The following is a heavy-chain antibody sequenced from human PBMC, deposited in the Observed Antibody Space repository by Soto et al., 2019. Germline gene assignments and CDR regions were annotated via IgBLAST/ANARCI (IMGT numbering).Heavy chain of an antibody. CDR3: ARSLTFYYYDSSGYYSGENYFDY. D-gene: IGHD3-22*01. CDR2: INPNSGGT. V-gene: IGHV1-2*04. CDR1: GYTFTGYY. Sequence: ASVKVSCKASGYTFTGYYMHWVRQAPGLGLEWMGWINPNSGGTNYAQKFQGWVTMTRDTSISTAYMELSRLRSDDTAVYYCARSLTFYYYDSSGYYSGENYFDYWGQGTLVTVSS. J-gene: IGHJ4*02.